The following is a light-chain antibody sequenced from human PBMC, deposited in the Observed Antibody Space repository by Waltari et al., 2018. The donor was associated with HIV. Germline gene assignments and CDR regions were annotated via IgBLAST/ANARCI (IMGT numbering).Light chain of an antibody. V-gene: IGKV1-5*03. Sequence: DIQMTQSPSTLSASVGDRVTISCRASHSVSSWLAWYQQKPGRVPNVLIYKASTLASGVPSRFSGSGAGTNFTLTISSLQSEDVATYSCQQYNSYSRAFGQGTKVEIK. CDR2: KAS. CDR1: HSVSSW. J-gene: IGKJ1*01. CDR3: QQYNSYSRA.